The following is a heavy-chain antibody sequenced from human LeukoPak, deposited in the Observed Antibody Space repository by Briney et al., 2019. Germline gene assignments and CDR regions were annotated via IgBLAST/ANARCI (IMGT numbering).Heavy chain of an antibody. Sequence: PGGSLRLSCAASGFTPNRHWMSWVRQAAGKGLEWVASIRQNGNEKYYVDSVKGRFIISRDNAENSVSLQMNSLRDKDTAMYYCARLLGESTIYDLWGQGTLVTVSS. V-gene: IGHV3-7*01. D-gene: IGHD3-16*01. CDR1: GFTPNRHW. CDR2: IRQNGNEK. J-gene: IGHJ5*02. CDR3: ARLLGESTIYDL.